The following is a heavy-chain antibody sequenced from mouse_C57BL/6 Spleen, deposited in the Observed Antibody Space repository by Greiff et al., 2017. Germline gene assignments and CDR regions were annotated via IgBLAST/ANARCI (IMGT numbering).Heavy chain of an antibody. CDR1: GYSFTDYN. D-gene: IGHD1-1*01. CDR3: ARGRFITTVVEDFDY. Sequence: VQLKQSGPELVKPGASVKISCKASGYSFTDYNMNWVKQSNGKSLEWIGVINPNYGTTSYNQKFKGKATLTVDQSSSTAYMQLNSLTSEDSAVYYCARGRFITTVVEDFDYWGQGTTLTVSS. CDR2: INPNYGTT. V-gene: IGHV1-39*01. J-gene: IGHJ2*01.